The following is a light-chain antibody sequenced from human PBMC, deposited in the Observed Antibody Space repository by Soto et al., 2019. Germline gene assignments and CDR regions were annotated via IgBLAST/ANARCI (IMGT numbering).Light chain of an antibody. CDR3: QQYNSYSPWT. V-gene: IGKV1-5*03. CDR2: KAS. J-gene: IGKJ1*01. CDR1: QSISSW. Sequence: DIQMTQSPSTLSASVGDRDTITCRASQSISSWLAWCQQKPGKAPKLLIYKASSLESGVPSRFSGSGSGTEFTLTISSLQPDDFATYYCQQYNSYSPWTFGQGTKVDIK.